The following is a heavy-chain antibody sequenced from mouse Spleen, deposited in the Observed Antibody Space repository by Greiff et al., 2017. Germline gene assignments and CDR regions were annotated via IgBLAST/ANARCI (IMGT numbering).Heavy chain of an antibody. CDR3: ARRYRYDASWFAY. V-gene: IGHV5-12-1*01. J-gene: IGHJ3*01. D-gene: IGHD2-14*01. Sequence: DVHLVESGGGLVKPGGSLKLSCAASGFAFSSYDMSWVRQTPEKRLEWVAYISSGGGSTYYPDTVKGRFTISREHAKNTLYLQMSSLKSEDTAMYYCARRYRYDASWFAYWGQGTLVTVSA. CDR2: ISSGGGST. CDR1: GFAFSSYD.